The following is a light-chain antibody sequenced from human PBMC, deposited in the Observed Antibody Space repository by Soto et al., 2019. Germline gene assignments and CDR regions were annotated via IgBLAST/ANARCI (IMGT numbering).Light chain of an antibody. CDR3: QQYNNWPPWT. Sequence: ESVLTQSPGTLSLSPGERATLSCRASQTIIGNYLAWYQQKPGQAPRLLIYGASNRATGVPDRFSGSYSGTDFSLTISSLQSEDFAVYYCQQYNNWPPWTFGQGTKVEIK. CDR1: QTIIGNY. J-gene: IGKJ1*01. V-gene: IGKV3-20*01. CDR2: GAS.